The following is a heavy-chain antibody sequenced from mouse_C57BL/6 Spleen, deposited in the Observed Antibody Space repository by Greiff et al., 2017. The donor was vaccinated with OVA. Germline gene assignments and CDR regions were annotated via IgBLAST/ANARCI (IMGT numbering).Heavy chain of an antibody. D-gene: IGHD1-1*01. Sequence: QVQLQQPGAELVRPGSSVKLSCKASGYTFTSYWMHWVKQRPIQGLEWIGNIDPSDSETHYNQKFKDKATLTVDKSSSTAYMQLSSLTSEDSAVYYCARGPSITTVVARDFYAMDYWGQGTSVTVSS. J-gene: IGHJ4*01. CDR3: ARGPSITTVVARDFYAMDY. V-gene: IGHV1-52*01. CDR1: GYTFTSYW. CDR2: IDPSDSET.